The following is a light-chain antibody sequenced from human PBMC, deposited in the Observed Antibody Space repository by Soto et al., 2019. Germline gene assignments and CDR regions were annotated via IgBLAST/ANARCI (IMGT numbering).Light chain of an antibody. CDR1: SSNIGNYY. CDR3: GTWDCSVSGWV. Sequence: QSVLTQPASVSAAPGQRVTISCSGSSSNIGNYYVSWYQQLPGTAPKLVIYQNNKRPSGIPDRFSGSKSGTSATLGISELQTGDEADYYFGTWDCSVSGWVFGGGTQLTVL. V-gene: IGLV1-51*02. CDR2: QNN. J-gene: IGLJ3*02.